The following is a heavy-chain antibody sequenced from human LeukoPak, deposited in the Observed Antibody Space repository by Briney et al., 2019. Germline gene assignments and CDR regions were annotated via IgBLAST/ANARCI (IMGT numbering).Heavy chain of an antibody. D-gene: IGHD2-8*02. Sequence: GGSLRLSCAASGFTFDDYAMHWVRQAPGKGLEWVSGISWNSGSIDYADSVKGRFTISRDNAKNSLYLQMNSLRAEDMALYYCAKDEFVASDFTGVFDIWGQGTMVTVSS. CDR3: AKDEFVASDFTGVFDI. V-gene: IGHV3-9*03. CDR2: ISWNSGSI. J-gene: IGHJ3*02. CDR1: GFTFDDYA.